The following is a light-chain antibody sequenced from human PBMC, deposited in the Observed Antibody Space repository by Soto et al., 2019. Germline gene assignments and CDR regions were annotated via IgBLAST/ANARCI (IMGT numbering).Light chain of an antibody. CDR2: DAS. Sequence: IQMTQSPSTLSATVGAGVTITCRASETITTSLAWYQQQPGTAPKVLIYDASTLESGVPSRFSGSGSGTEFTLTISSLQPADFATYYCQQYGSYPRTFGQGTKVDIK. CDR1: ETITTS. J-gene: IGKJ1*01. CDR3: QQYGSYPRT. V-gene: IGKV1-5*01.